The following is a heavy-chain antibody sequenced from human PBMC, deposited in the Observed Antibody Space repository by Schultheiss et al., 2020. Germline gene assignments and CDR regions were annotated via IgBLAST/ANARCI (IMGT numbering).Heavy chain of an antibody. V-gene: IGHV3-23*01. CDR1: GLTFSSYA. Sequence: GGSLRLSCAASGLTFSSYAMSWVRQAPGKGLEWVSAISGSGGSTYYADSVKGRFTISRDNSKNTLYLQMNSLRAEDTAVYYCAKSSGGSWHFDYWGQGTLVTVSS. CDR2: ISGSGGST. CDR3: AKSSGGSWHFDY. J-gene: IGHJ4*02. D-gene: IGHD2-15*01.